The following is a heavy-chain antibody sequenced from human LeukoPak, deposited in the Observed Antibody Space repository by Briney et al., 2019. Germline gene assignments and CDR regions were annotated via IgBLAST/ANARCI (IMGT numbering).Heavy chain of an antibody. J-gene: IGHJ3*02. CDR3: ATNSGYDFDAFDI. CDR2: IRYNGSNK. Sequence: GGSLRLSCAASGFTFDDYGMSWVRQAPGKGLEWVAFIRYNGSNKYYADSVKGRFTISRDNSKNTLYLQMNSLRAEDTAVYYCATNSGYDFDAFDIWGQGTMVTVSS. CDR1: GFTFDDYG. V-gene: IGHV3-30*02. D-gene: IGHD5-12*01.